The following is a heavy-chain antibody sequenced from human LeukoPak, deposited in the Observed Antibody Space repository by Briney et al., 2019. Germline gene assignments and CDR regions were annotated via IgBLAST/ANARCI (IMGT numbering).Heavy chain of an antibody. CDR1: GFTFSTYA. J-gene: IGHJ5*02. V-gene: IGHV3-30*04. Sequence: HPGGSLRLSRAASGFTFSTYAMHWVRQAPGKGLEWLTVISYNGSHQYYSDSVRGRFTISRDNSRNSVFLQINGLRPEDTAVYYCARDLGHVDTAMVTTPRGWFDPWGQGTLVTVSS. CDR2: ISYNGSHQ. D-gene: IGHD5-18*01. CDR3: ARDLGHVDTAMVTTPRGWFDP.